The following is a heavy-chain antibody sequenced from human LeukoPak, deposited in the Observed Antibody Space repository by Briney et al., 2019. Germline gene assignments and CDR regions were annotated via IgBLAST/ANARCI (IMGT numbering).Heavy chain of an antibody. V-gene: IGHV3-30*02. D-gene: IGHD4-17*01. CDR2: IRYDGSNK. Sequence: PGGSLRLSCAASGFTFSSYGMHWVRQAPGKGLEWVAFIRYDGSNKYYADSVKGRFTISRDNSKNTLYLQMNSLRAEDTAVYYCAKNPDYGDYVGGFDPWGQGTLVTVSS. J-gene: IGHJ5*02. CDR1: GFTFSSYG. CDR3: AKNPDYGDYVGGFDP.